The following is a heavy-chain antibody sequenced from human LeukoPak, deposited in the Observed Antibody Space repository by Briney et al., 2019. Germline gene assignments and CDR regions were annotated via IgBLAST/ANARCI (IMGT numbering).Heavy chain of an antibody. D-gene: IGHD1-7*01. V-gene: IGHV1-18*01. J-gene: IGHJ3*02. Sequence: WISAYNGNTNYSQKLQGRVTMTTDTSTSTAYMELRSLRSDDTAVYYCAREENLADAFDIWGQGTMVTVSS. CDR3: AREENLADAFDI. CDR2: ISAYNGNT.